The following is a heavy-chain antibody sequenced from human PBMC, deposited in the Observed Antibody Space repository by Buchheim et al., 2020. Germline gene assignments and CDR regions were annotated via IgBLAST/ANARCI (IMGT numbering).Heavy chain of an antibody. CDR3: ARSYSISTYNWFDP. J-gene: IGHJ5*02. V-gene: IGHV3-30*03. CDR1: GFTFRSYG. D-gene: IGHD5-18*01. Sequence: QVQLVESGGGVVQPGRSLRLSCAASGFTFRSYGMHWVRQTPGKGLEWVAVIEHDGSNKYYVDSVKGRFTISRDNSKNTLFLQMNSLRAEDTAVYYCARSYSISTYNWFDPWGQGTL. CDR2: IEHDGSNK.